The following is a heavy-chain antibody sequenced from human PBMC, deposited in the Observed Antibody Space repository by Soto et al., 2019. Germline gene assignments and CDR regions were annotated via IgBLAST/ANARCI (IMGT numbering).Heavy chain of an antibody. Sequence: GGSLRLSCAASGFTFSSYGMHWVRQAPGKGLEWVAVIWYDGSNKYYADSVKGRFTISRDNSKNTLYLQMNSLRAEDTAVYYCASAAVYYGSGSPPDYWGQGTLVTVSS. V-gene: IGHV3-33*01. D-gene: IGHD3-10*01. CDR3: ASAAVYYGSGSPPDY. CDR2: IWYDGSNK. J-gene: IGHJ4*02. CDR1: GFTFSSYG.